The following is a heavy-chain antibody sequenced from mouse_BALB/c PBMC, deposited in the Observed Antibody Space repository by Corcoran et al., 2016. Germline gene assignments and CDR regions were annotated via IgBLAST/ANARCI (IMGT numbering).Heavy chain of an antibody. CDR2: IYWDDDK. Sequence: QVTLKESGPGILQPSQTLSLTCSFSGFSLSTSGMGVSWIRQPSGKGLEWLAHIYWDDDKRYNPSLKSRLTISKDTSRNQVFLKITSVDTADTATYYCARRASITTVVATGFDYWGQGTTLTVSS. J-gene: IGHJ2*01. CDR1: GFSLSTSGMG. CDR3: ARRASITTVVATGFDY. V-gene: IGHV8-12*01. D-gene: IGHD1-1*01.